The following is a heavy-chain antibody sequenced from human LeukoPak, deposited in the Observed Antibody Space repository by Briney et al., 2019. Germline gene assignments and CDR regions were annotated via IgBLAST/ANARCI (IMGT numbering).Heavy chain of an antibody. CDR1: GGSISSSSYY. CDR2: IYYSGST. J-gene: IGHJ4*02. Sequence: SETLSLPCTGSGGSISSSSYYWGWIRHPPGKGLEWIGSIYYSGSTYYNPSLKSRVTISVDTSKNQFSLKLSSVTAADTAVYYCARLQTLSLDYWGQGTLVTVSS. V-gene: IGHV4-39*01. CDR3: ARLQTLSLDY.